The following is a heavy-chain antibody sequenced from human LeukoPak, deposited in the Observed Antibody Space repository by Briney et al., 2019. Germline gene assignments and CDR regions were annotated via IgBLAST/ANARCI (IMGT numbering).Heavy chain of an antibody. J-gene: IGHJ6*02. Sequence: GGSLRLSCAASGFTFSSYSMNWVRQAPGKGLEWVSSISSSSSYIYYADSVKRRFTISRDYAKNSLYLQMNSLIAEDTAVYYCARALYYYGSGSLYGMDVWGQGTTVTVSS. CDR1: GFTFSSYS. V-gene: IGHV3-21*01. D-gene: IGHD3-10*01. CDR3: ARALYYYGSGSLYGMDV. CDR2: ISSSSSYI.